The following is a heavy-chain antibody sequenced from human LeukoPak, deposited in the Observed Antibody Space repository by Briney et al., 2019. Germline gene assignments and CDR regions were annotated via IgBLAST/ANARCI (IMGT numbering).Heavy chain of an antibody. CDR1: GYIFTGYY. V-gene: IGHV1-46*01. J-gene: IGHJ4*02. D-gene: IGHD1-26*01. CDR3: VKDSGSFSFDY. CDR2: INPSGDST. Sequence: GASVKVSCKASGYIFTGYYMHWVRQAPGQGLEWMGLINPSGDSTSYPQKFQGRVTMTRGTSTSTVYMELSSLRSEDTAVYYCVKDSGSFSFDYWGQGTLITVSS.